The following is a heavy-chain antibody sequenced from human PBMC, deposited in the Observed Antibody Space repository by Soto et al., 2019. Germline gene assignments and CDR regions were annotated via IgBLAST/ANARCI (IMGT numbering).Heavy chain of an antibody. CDR3: ARGTYFDY. Sequence: QVQLVQSGAEVKKPGASVKVSCKASGYTLNTYGITWVRQAPGQGLEWMGWISANNDHTNYPQKLQGRVTMTTDTSTSIAYMELRSLTSNDTAVYYCARGTYFDYWGQGTLFTVSS. J-gene: IGHJ4*02. CDR2: ISANNDHT. CDR1: GYTLNTYG. V-gene: IGHV1-18*01.